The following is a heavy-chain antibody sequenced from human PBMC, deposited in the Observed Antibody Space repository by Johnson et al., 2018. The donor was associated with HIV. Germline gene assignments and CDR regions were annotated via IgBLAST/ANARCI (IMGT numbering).Heavy chain of an antibody. Sequence: VQLVESGGGLVQPGGSLRLSCAASGFTFSSYAMSWVRQAPGKGLEWVSAISGSGGSTYYADSVKGRFTISRDNAKKSLYLQMNSLRADDTAVYYCARKGDAFDIWGQGTMVTVSS. CDR3: ARKGDAFDI. CDR2: ISGSGGST. V-gene: IGHV3-23*04. CDR1: GFTFSSYA. J-gene: IGHJ3*02.